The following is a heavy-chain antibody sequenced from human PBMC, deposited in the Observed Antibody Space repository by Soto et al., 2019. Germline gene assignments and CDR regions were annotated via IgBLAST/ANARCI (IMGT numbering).Heavy chain of an antibody. D-gene: IGHD2-8*01. Sequence: SQNLCLTCTVSGGTVSNGMYYWSWIRQPPGKGLEWLGNVYFTGTTIYNPSLKSRVTRSVDTHKDQFFLKLTSVTAADTAVYYCARYCNNSNCRHLYYLAYCGLGSLVIVSA. CDR3: ARYCNNSNCRHLYYLAY. J-gene: IGHJ4*02. V-gene: IGHV4-61*01. CDR2: VYFTGTT. CDR1: GGTVSNGMYY.